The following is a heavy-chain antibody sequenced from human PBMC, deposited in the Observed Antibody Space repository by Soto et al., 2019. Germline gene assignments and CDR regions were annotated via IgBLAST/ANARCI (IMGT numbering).Heavy chain of an antibody. J-gene: IGHJ4*02. D-gene: IGHD2-21*01. CDR1: GFTFSSYE. Sequence: EVQLVESGGDLAQPGRSLRLSCAASGFTFSSYEFNWVRQAPGKGLEWISYIDATGSNIHYADSVKGRFTTSRDNAKSALYLQMNSVRAEDTAIYYCAREELNCGGDCCAFWGQGTMVAVSS. CDR3: AREELNCGGDCCAF. CDR2: IDATGSNI. V-gene: IGHV3-48*03.